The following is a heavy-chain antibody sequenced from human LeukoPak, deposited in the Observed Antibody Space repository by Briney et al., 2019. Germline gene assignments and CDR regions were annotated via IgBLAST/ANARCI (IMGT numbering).Heavy chain of an antibody. CDR1: GLTVSSYS. Sequence: GGSLRLSCVASGLTVSSYSMNWVRQAPGKGLEWVSYISSSSSTIYYADSVKGRFTISRDNAKNSLDLQMNSLRDEDTAVYYCARAWASGRSGFDYWGQGTLVTVSS. D-gene: IGHD2-15*01. V-gene: IGHV3-48*02. CDR2: ISSSSSTI. J-gene: IGHJ4*02. CDR3: ARAWASGRSGFDY.